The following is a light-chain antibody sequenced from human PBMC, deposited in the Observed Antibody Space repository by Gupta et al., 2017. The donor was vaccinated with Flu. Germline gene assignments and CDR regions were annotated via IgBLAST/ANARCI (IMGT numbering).Light chain of an antibody. J-gene: IGKJ2*01. CDR3: MQYKHWPT. CDR1: QSLVYSDGNTY. CDR2: KVS. V-gene: IGKV2-30*01. Sequence: EVVMTQSPPSLPVTLGQPASISCRSSQSLVYSDGNTYLSWFHQRPGQAPRRLIYKVSNRDSGVPARFSGSGSGTDFTLKISRVEAEDVGVYYCMQYKHWPTFGQGTKLEIK.